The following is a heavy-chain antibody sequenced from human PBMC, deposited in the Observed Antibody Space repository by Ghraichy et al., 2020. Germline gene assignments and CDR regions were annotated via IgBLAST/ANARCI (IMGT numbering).Heavy chain of an antibody. J-gene: IGHJ6*02. Sequence: SLRLSCAASGFTFSSYGMHWVRQAPGKGLEWVAVISYDGSNKYYADSVKGRFTISRDNSKNTLYLQMNSLRAEDTAVYYCAKEHSSSWYYYYYYGMDVWGQGTTVTVSS. D-gene: IGHD6-13*01. CDR2: ISYDGSNK. CDR3: AKEHSSSWYYYYYYGMDV. V-gene: IGHV3-30*18. CDR1: GFTFSSYG.